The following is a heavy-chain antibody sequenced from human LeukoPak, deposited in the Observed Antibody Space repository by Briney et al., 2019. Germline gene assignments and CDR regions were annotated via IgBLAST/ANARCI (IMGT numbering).Heavy chain of an antibody. Sequence: GSSVKVSCKASGGTFSSYVISWVRQAPGQGLEWMGGIIPIFGTANYAQNFQGRVTITADDSTSTAYMALSTLRSEDTAVYYCARGVTIFGVVIPYYFDYWGQGTLVTVSS. CDR2: IIPIFGTA. J-gene: IGHJ4*02. D-gene: IGHD3-3*01. CDR3: ARGVTIFGVVIPYYFDY. V-gene: IGHV1-69*01. CDR1: GGTFSSYV.